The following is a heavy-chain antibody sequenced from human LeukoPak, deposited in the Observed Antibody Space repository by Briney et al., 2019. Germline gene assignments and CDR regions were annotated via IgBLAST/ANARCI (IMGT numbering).Heavy chain of an antibody. V-gene: IGHV4-59*08. CDR1: GGSISNFY. Sequence: SETLSLTCTVSGGSISNFYWSWIRQPPGKGLEWIGYIYSSGSTNYNPSLKSRVSMSVDTSKNQFSLKLSSVTAADTAVYYCARVRYSYGYSWYFDLWGRGTLVTVSS. J-gene: IGHJ2*01. CDR3: ARVRYSYGYSWYFDL. D-gene: IGHD5-18*01. CDR2: IYSSGST.